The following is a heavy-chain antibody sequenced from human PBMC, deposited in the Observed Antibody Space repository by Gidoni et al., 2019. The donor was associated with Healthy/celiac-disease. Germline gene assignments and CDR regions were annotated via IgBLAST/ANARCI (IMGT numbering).Heavy chain of an antibody. CDR3: AREYCGGDCYRMVGGSYWFDP. CDR2: IYYSGST. J-gene: IGHJ5*02. V-gene: IGHV4-61*01. Sequence: QVQLQESGPGLVKPSETLSLTCTVSGGSVSSGSYYRSWIRQPPGKGLEWIGYIYYSGSTNYNPSLKSRVTISVDTSKNQFSLKLSSVTAADTAVYYCAREYCGGDCYRMVGGSYWFDPWGQGTLVTVSS. CDR1: GGSVSSGSYY. D-gene: IGHD2-21*02.